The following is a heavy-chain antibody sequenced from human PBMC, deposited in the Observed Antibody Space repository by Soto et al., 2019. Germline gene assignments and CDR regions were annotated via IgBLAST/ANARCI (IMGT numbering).Heavy chain of an antibody. Sequence: SGPTLVNPTQTLTLTCTFSGFSLSTSGMCVSWIRQPPGKALEWLARIDWDDDKYYSTSLKTRLTISKDTSKNQVVLTMTNMDPVGTATYYCARMHCSSTSCYHAFDIWGQGTMVTVSS. CDR3: ARMHCSSTSCYHAFDI. CDR1: GFSLSTSGMC. D-gene: IGHD2-2*01. CDR2: IDWDDDK. V-gene: IGHV2-70*11. J-gene: IGHJ3*02.